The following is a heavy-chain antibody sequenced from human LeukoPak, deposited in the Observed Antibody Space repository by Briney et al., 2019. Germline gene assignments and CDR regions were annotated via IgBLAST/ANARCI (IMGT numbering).Heavy chain of an antibody. Sequence: GGSLRLSCTASGFTFDDYAMHWVRQAPGKGLEWVSGISWNSGSVGYADSVKGRFTISRDNSKNTLYLQMNSLRAEDTAVYYCANNGLYDSSGYRPFDYWGQGTLVTVSS. CDR2: ISWNSGSV. D-gene: IGHD3-22*01. V-gene: IGHV3-9*01. J-gene: IGHJ4*02. CDR3: ANNGLYDSSGYRPFDY. CDR1: GFTFDDYA.